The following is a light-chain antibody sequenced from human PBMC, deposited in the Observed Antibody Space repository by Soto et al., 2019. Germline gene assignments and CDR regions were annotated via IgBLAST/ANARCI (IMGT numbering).Light chain of an antibody. Sequence: DIQMTQSPSTLSASVGDRVTITCPASQSISSWLAWYQQKPGKAPKLLIYKASSLESGVPSRFSGSGSGTEFTLTISSLQPDDFATYYCQQYNSYRYTFGQGTKVDIK. CDR3: QQYNSYRYT. V-gene: IGKV1-5*03. CDR1: QSISSW. CDR2: KAS. J-gene: IGKJ2*01.